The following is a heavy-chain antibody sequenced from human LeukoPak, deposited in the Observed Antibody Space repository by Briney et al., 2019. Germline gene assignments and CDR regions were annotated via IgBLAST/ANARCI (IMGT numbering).Heavy chain of an antibody. J-gene: IGHJ4*02. V-gene: IGHV5-51*01. CDR3: ARPYYYGSGSYYGPFGY. Sequence: GESLKISCKASGYRFTSYWIGWVRPMPGKGLEWMGIIYPGDSDTRYSPSFQGQVTISADKSISTAYLQWSSLKASDTAMYHCARPYYYGSGSYYGPFGYWGQGTLVTVSS. CDR2: IYPGDSDT. CDR1: GYRFTSYW. D-gene: IGHD3-10*01.